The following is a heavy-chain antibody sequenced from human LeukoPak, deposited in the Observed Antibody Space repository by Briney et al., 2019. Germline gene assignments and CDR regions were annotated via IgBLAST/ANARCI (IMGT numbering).Heavy chain of an antibody. J-gene: IGHJ6*03. D-gene: IGHD6-19*01. V-gene: IGHV4-59*01. Sequence: PSETLSLTCTVSGGSISSYYWSWIRQPPGKGLEWIGYIYYSGSTNYNPSLKSRVTISVDTSKNQFSLKLSSVTAADTAVYYCAREYSSGWYRRYYMDVRGKGATVTISS. CDR2: IYYSGST. CDR1: GGSISSYY. CDR3: AREYSSGWYRRYYMDV.